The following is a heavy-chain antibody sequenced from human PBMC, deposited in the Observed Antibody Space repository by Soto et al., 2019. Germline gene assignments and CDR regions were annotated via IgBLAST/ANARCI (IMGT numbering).Heavy chain of an antibody. J-gene: IGHJ6*02. D-gene: IGHD2-15*01. CDR2: IDPSDSYT. CDR3: ATLGYCSGGSCPVMGMDV. V-gene: IGHV5-10-1*01. CDR1: GYSFTSYW. Sequence: EVQLVQSGAEVKKPGESLRISCKGSGYSFTSYWISWVRQMPGKGLEWMGRIDPSDSYTNYSPSFQGHVTISADKSTSTAYLQWSSLKASDTAMYYCATLGYCSGGSCPVMGMDVWGQGTTVTVSS.